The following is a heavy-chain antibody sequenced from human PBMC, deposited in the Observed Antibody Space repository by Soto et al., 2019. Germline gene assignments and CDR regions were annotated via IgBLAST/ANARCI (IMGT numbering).Heavy chain of an antibody. CDR2: IIPIFGTA. Sequence: SVKFSCKASGGTFSSYAISWVRQAPGQGLEWMGGIIPIFGTANYAQKFQGRVTITADESTSTAYMELSSLRSEDTAVYYCATNPADYYSRTFRNDYWGQGTLVTVSS. D-gene: IGHD2-21*01. CDR1: GGTFSSYA. V-gene: IGHV1-69*13. J-gene: IGHJ4*02. CDR3: ATNPADYYSRTFRNDY.